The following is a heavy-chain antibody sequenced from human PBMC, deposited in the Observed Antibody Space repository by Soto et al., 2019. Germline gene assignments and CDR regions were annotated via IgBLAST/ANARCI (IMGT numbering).Heavy chain of an antibody. D-gene: IGHD1-26*01. CDR1: GYTFTTYD. CDR3: ATRKSGSYLIDHGHYGMDV. CDR2: MNPNSGNT. Sequence: ASAKLSCKASGYTFTTYDINWVRQATGQGLEWMGWMNPNSGNTGYAQKFQGRVTMTRNTSISTAYMELSSLRSEDTAVYYCATRKSGSYLIDHGHYGMDVWGQGTTVTVS. V-gene: IGHV1-8*01. J-gene: IGHJ6*02.